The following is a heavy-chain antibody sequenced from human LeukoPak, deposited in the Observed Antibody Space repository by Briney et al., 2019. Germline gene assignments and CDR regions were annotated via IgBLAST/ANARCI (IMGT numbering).Heavy chain of an antibody. Sequence: ASVKVSCKAPGYTFTGSYMLWVRQAPGQGLEWMGWINPNSGGTNYAQKFQGRVTMTRDTSISTAYMGLSRLRSDDTAVYYCARDGGAPDAFDIWGQGTMVTVSS. J-gene: IGHJ3*02. CDR3: ARDGGAPDAFDI. CDR1: GYTFTGSY. CDR2: INPNSGGT. V-gene: IGHV1-2*02. D-gene: IGHD3-16*01.